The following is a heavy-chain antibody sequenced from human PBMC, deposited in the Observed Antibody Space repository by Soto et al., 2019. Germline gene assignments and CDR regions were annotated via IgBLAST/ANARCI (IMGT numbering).Heavy chain of an antibody. V-gene: IGHV4-61*01. D-gene: IGHD3-3*01. CDR1: CGSVSSGSYY. Sequence: PSETLSLTCTVSCGSVSSGSYYWSWIRQPPGKGLEWIGYMYYSGSTNYNPSLKSRVTISLDTSKNQFSLKLSSVTAADTAVYFCARTRDFWSGNDAFDTWGQGTVVTVSS. J-gene: IGHJ3*02. CDR2: MYYSGST. CDR3: ARTRDFWSGNDAFDT.